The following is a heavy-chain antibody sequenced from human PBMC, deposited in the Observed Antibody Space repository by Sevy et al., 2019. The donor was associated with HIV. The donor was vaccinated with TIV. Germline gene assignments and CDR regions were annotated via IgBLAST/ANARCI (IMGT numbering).Heavy chain of an antibody. D-gene: IGHD2-8*02. CDR3: AKAGGRNWDQFFFDS. CDR1: GFTFSSYG. V-gene: IGHV3-23*01. CDR2: ISGTGGST. Sequence: GGSLRLSCEASGFTFSSYGMSWVRQAPGKGLEWVSYISGTGGSTDYADSVKSRFTISRDNSKNTLYIHMISLRAEDTAVYFCAKAGGRNWDQFFFDSWGQGTLVTVSS. J-gene: IGHJ4*02.